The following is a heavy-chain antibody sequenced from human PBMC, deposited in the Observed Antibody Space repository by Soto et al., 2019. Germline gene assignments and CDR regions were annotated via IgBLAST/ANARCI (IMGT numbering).Heavy chain of an antibody. Sequence: EMQLLESGGGLVQPGGSLRLSCAASGYTFSSYGMSWVRQAPGKGLEWVSGVSPSSGDTYYTDSAKGRFTISRDDSKNMVYMQMNSLRDEDTAVYYCARGAAAAGTDFFDAWGQGTLVTVSS. V-gene: IGHV3-23*01. CDR3: ARGAAAAGTDFFDA. J-gene: IGHJ5*02. CDR2: VSPSSGDT. D-gene: IGHD6-13*01. CDR1: GYTFSSYG.